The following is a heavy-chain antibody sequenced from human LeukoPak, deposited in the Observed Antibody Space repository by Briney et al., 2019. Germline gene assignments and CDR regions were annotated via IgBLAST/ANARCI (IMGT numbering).Heavy chain of an antibody. CDR1: GFTFSDYY. Sequence: GGSLRLSCAASGFTFSDYYMSWIRQAPGKGLEWVSYISSSGSTIYYADSVKGRFTISRDNSKNTLYLQMNSLRAEDTAVYYCARDAYYYDSLIGDYWGQGTLVTVSS. J-gene: IGHJ4*02. V-gene: IGHV3-11*04. D-gene: IGHD3-22*01. CDR3: ARDAYYYDSLIGDY. CDR2: ISSSGSTI.